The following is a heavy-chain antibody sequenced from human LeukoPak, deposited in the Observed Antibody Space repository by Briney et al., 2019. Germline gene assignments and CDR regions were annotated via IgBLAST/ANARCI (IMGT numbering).Heavy chain of an antibody. CDR2: ISVYNRNT. V-gene: IGHV1-18*01. Sequence: GASGKVSCKASAYTFTGYGISLMREGPGQGLERMGWISVYNRNTNYAQKPQGTVTMTTDKSTSTDYIELRSLRSDDTDVYYCARDPREATVPLDYWGQGTLVTVSS. D-gene: IGHD4-17*01. CDR3: ARDPREATVPLDY. J-gene: IGHJ4*02. CDR1: AYTFTGYG.